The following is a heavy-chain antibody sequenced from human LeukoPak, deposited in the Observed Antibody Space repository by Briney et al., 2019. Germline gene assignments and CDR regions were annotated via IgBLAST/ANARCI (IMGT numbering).Heavy chain of an antibody. V-gene: IGHV3-30*18. J-gene: IGHJ4*02. Sequence: GGSLRLSCAASGFTFSSYGMHWVRQAPGKGLEWVAVISYDGSNKYYADSVKGRFTISGDNSKNTLYLQTNSLRAEDTAVYYCAKDLDSSGFGFDYWGQGTLVTVSS. D-gene: IGHD6-19*01. CDR3: AKDLDSSGFGFDY. CDR2: ISYDGSNK. CDR1: GFTFSSYG.